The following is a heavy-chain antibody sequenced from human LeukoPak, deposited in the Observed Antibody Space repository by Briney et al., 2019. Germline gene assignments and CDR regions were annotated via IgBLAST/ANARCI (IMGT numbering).Heavy chain of an antibody. J-gene: IGHJ5*02. CDR2: IYTSGST. D-gene: IGHD2-2*01. Sequence: SETLSLTCTVSGGSISSYYWSWIRQPAGKGLEWIGRIYTSGSTNYNLSLKSRVTMSVDTSKNQFSLKLSSVTAADTAVYYCARVILGYCSSTSCPMGFLYNWFDPWGQGTLVTVSS. CDR1: GGSISSYY. CDR3: ARVILGYCSSTSCPMGFLYNWFDP. V-gene: IGHV4-4*07.